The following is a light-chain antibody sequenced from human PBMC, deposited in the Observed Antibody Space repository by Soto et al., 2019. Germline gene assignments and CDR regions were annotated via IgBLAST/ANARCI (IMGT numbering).Light chain of an antibody. CDR3: AAWDDSLSGPL. J-gene: IGLJ2*01. Sequence: QSVLTQPPSASGTPGQRVTISCSGSTSNIGNNYVHWYQQLPGTAPKLLIYSDNQRPSGVPDRFSGSKSGTSASLAISGLRSEDEADYYCAAWDDSLSGPLFGGGTQLTVL. V-gene: IGLV1-47*02. CDR2: SDN. CDR1: TSNIGNNY.